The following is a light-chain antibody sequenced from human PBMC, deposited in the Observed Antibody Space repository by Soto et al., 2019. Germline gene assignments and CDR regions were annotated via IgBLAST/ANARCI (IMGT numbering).Light chain of an antibody. CDR3: GSWDSSLSAYV. CDR2: DDN. V-gene: IGLV1-51*01. Sequence: QSVLTQPPSVSAAPGQKVTISCSGSSSNIGGNSVSWYQQLPGTAPKLLNYDDNKRPSGIPDRFSGSKSGTSATLGITGFQTGDEADHYCGSWDSSLSAYVFGTGTKVTVL. J-gene: IGLJ1*01. CDR1: SSNIGGNS.